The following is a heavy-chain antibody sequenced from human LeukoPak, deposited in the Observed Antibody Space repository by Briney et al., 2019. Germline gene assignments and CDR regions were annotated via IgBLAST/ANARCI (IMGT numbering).Heavy chain of an antibody. J-gene: IGHJ3*02. CDR1: GGSISSGSYY. CDR2: IYTSGST. D-gene: IGHD1-26*01. Sequence: SQTLSLTCTVSGGSISSGSYYWSWIRQPAGKGLEWIGRIYTSGSTNYNPSFKSRVTISVDTSKNQFSLKLSSVTAAGTAVYYCARDSHSGVGDDAFDIWSQGTMVTVSS. CDR3: ARDSHSGVGDDAFDI. V-gene: IGHV4-61*02.